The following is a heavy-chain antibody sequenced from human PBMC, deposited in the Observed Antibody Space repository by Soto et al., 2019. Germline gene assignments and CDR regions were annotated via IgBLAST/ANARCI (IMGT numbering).Heavy chain of an antibody. CDR1: GFTFSSYA. D-gene: IGHD3-22*01. CDR3: AKQEWYYYDSSGYSVY. CDR2: ISGSGGST. J-gene: IGHJ4*02. V-gene: IGHV3-23*01. Sequence: GGSLRLSCAASGFTFSSYAMSWVRQAPGKGLEWVSAISGSGGSTYYADSVKGRFTISRDNSKNTLYLQMNSLRAEDTAVYYCAKQEWYYYDSSGYSVYWGQGTLVTVSS.